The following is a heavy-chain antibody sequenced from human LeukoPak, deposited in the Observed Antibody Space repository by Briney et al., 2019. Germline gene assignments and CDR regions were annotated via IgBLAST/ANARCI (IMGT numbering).Heavy chain of an antibody. CDR1: GFTFSSYS. D-gene: IGHD3-22*01. CDR2: ISSSSSYI. V-gene: IGHV3-21*01. Sequence: GGSLRLSCAASGFTFSSYSMNWVRQAPGKGLEWVSSISSSSSYIYYADSVKGRFTISRDNAKNSLYLQMNSLRAEDTAVYYCASEPGDKYYYDSSGYYYKYYFDYWGQGTLVTVSS. CDR3: ASEPGDKYYYDSSGYYYKYYFDY. J-gene: IGHJ4*02.